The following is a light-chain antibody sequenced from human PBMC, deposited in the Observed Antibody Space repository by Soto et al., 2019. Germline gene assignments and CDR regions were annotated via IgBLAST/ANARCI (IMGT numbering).Light chain of an antibody. CDR2: EVR. J-gene: IGLJ3*02. V-gene: IGLV2-14*01. Sequence: QSALTQPASVSGSPGQSITIACTGTNRDVGSYNLVSWYQQRPGEAPKLIISEVRNRPSGISYRFTGSKSGNTVSLTISGLQAEDEADYYCSSYTTTSTLVFGGGTKVTVL. CDR1: NRDVGSYNL. CDR3: SSYTTTSTLV.